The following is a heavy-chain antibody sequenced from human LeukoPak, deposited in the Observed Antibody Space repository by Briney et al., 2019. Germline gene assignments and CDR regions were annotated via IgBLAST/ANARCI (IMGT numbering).Heavy chain of an antibody. Sequence: SETLSLTCTVSGGSISSYYWSWIRQPAGKGLEGIGRIYTSGSTNYNPSLKSRVTISVYTSKNQFSLKLRPVTAADAAVYYCEREATPLHPIVAANWFDPWGQGTLVTVSS. D-gene: IGHD6-25*01. CDR1: GGSISSYY. CDR3: EREATPLHPIVAANWFDP. CDR2: IYTSGST. V-gene: IGHV4-4*07. J-gene: IGHJ5*02.